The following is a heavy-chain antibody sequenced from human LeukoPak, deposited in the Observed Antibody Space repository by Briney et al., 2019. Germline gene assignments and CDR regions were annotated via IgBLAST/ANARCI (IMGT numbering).Heavy chain of an antibody. D-gene: IGHD1-26*01. Sequence: SETLSLTCTVSGGSISSYYWSWIRQPPGKGLEWIGYIYYSGSTNYNPSLKSRVTISVDTSKNQFSLKLSSVTAADTAVYYCARDHRRGSYYPGYWGQGTLVTVSS. J-gene: IGHJ4*02. CDR1: GGSISSYY. CDR2: IYYSGST. CDR3: ARDHRRGSYYPGY. V-gene: IGHV4-59*12.